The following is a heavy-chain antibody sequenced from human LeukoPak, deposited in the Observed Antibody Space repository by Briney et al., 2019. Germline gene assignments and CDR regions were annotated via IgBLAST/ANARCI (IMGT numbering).Heavy chain of an antibody. D-gene: IGHD3-3*01. Sequence: SETLSLTCTVSGGSISSYYWSWIRQPPGEGLEWIGYIYYSGSTNYNPSLKSRVTISVDTSKNQFSLKLSSVTAADTAVYYCARHGRTIFGASGWFDPWGQGTLVTVSS. CDR1: GGSISSYY. CDR2: IYYSGST. CDR3: ARHGRTIFGASGWFDP. V-gene: IGHV4-59*08. J-gene: IGHJ5*02.